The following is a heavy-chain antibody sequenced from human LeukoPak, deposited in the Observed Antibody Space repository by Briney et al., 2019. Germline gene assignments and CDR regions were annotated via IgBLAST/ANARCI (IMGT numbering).Heavy chain of an antibody. V-gene: IGHV1-69*13. Sequence: GASVKVSCKASGGTFSSYAISWVRQAPGQGLEWMGGIIPIFGTANYAQKFQGRVTITADESTSTAYMELSSLRSEDTAVYYCARGPGLGLRSWYYDSSGYNYWGQGTLVTVSS. CDR3: ARGPGLGLRSWYYDSSGYNY. D-gene: IGHD3-22*01. CDR1: GGTFSSYA. J-gene: IGHJ4*02. CDR2: IIPIFGTA.